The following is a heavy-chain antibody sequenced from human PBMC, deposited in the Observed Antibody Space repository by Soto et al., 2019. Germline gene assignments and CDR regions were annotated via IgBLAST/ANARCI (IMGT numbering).Heavy chain of an antibody. Sequence: KSSETLSLTCTVSGGSISSGDYYWSWIRQPPGKGLEWIGYIYYSGSTYYNPSLKSRVTISVDTSKNQFSLKLSSVTAADTAVYYCARAVGWLYYFDYWGQGTLVTVSS. CDR1: GGSISSGDYY. V-gene: IGHV4-30-4*01. D-gene: IGHD6-19*01. CDR3: ARAVGWLYYFDY. J-gene: IGHJ4*02. CDR2: IYYSGST.